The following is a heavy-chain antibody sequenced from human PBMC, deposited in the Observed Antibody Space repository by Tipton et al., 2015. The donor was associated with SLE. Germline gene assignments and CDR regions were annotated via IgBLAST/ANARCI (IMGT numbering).Heavy chain of an antibody. J-gene: IGHJ4*01. V-gene: IGHV4-4*07. Sequence: GLVKPSETLSLTCSVSGSIDHYYWSWIRQPAGKGLEWIGRFSTTGSTNYNPSLKSRVTVSVDSSRSQFSLKLTSVTAADTAVYYCARGAKERITLVRVRPYYFDYWGQGSLVTVSS. D-gene: IGHD3-10*01. CDR1: GSIDHYY. CDR2: FSTTGST. CDR3: ARGAKERITLVRVRPYYFDY.